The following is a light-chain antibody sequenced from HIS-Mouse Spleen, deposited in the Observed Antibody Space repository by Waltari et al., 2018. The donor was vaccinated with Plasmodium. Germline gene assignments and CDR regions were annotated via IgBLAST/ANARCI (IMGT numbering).Light chain of an antibody. J-gene: IGKJ2*01. CDR2: GAS. CDR3: QQYNNWPPYT. Sequence: EIVMTQSPATLSVSPGERATLSCRASQSVSSNLAWYQQKPGQAPRLRMYGASTRATGIPARFRGSGSGTEFTLTISSMQSEDFAVYYCQQYNNWPPYTFGQGTKLEIK. V-gene: IGKV3-15*01. CDR1: QSVSSN.